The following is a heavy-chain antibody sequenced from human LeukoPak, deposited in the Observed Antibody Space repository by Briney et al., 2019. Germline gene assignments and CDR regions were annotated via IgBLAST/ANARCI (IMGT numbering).Heavy chain of an antibody. Sequence: GGSLRLSCAASGFTFSSYSMNWVRKAPGKGLEWVSSISSSSYIYYADSVKGRFTISRDNAKNSLYLQMNSLRAEDTAVYYCARDSRTYYDFWSGPPLDYWGQGTLVTVSS. D-gene: IGHD3-3*01. J-gene: IGHJ4*02. CDR2: ISSSSYI. V-gene: IGHV3-21*01. CDR3: ARDSRTYYDFWSGPPLDY. CDR1: GFTFSSYS.